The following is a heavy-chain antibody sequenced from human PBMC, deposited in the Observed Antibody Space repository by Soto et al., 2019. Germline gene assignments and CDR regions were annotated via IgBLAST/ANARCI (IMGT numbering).Heavy chain of an antibody. CDR1: GYTFASYA. D-gene: IGHD2-2*01. CDR2: ISAYNGNT. V-gene: IGHV1-18*01. CDR3: ARDSTTPAY. J-gene: IGHJ4*02. Sequence: QVQLVQSGAEVKKPGASVKVSCKASGYTFASYAISWMRQAPGQGLEWMGWISAYNGNTNYAQKLQGRVTMTTDTPTSAAYMEARSKISADTAVYPCARDSTTPAYWTQETLVTVSS.